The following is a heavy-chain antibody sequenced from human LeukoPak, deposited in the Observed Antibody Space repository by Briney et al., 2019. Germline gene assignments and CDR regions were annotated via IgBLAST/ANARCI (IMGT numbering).Heavy chain of an antibody. V-gene: IGHV4-59*08. CDR3: ARQNSGYYDN. D-gene: IGHD3-22*01. J-gene: IGHJ4*02. CDR2: IYYSGST. CDR1: GGSISSYY. Sequence: PSETLSLTCTVSGGSISSYYWSWIRQPPGKGLEWFGYIYYSGSTNYNPSLKSRVTISVDTSKNQFSLKLSSVTAADTAVYYCARQNSGYYDNWGQGTLVTVSS.